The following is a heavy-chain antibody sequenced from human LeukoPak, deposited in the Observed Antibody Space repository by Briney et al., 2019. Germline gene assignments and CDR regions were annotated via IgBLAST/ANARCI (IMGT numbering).Heavy chain of an antibody. V-gene: IGHV4-59*01. J-gene: IGHJ4*02. CDR1: GGSISGYY. D-gene: IGHD1-1*01. CDR2: VSYSGNT. Sequence: PSETLSLTCTVSGGSISGYYWTWIRQPPGKGLEWIGYVSYSGNTNYNPSLTSRVTISVHTSKKQLSLRLSSVTAADTAVYYCARAGWNDWELNYWGQGTLVTVSS. CDR3: ARAGWNDWELNY.